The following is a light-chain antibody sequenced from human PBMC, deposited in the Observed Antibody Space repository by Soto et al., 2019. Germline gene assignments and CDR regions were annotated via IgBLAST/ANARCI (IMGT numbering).Light chain of an antibody. V-gene: IGKV1-39*01. CDR2: SAS. CDR3: QQTYNTVSWT. CDR1: QSIMNY. Sequence: DIQMTQSPPSLSASVGDRVNITCRASQSIMNYLNWFQQKPGRAPKLLIYSASSLQTGVPSRFSGSGSGTDFTSTISSLQPEYFATYYCQQTYNTVSWTGGQGPKVDIK. J-gene: IGKJ1*01.